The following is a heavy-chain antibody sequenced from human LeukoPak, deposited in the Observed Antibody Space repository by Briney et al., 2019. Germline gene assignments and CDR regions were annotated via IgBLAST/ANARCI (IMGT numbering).Heavy chain of an antibody. CDR2: INPNSGGT. V-gene: IGHV1-2*06. D-gene: IGHD6-13*01. CDR1: GYTFTGYY. CDR3: ARDRKLAEAGRGVDSGY. Sequence: GASVKVSCKASGYTFTGYYMHWVRQAPGQGLEWMERINPNSGGTNYAQKFQGRVTMTRDTSISTAYMELSRLRSDDTAVYYCARDRKLAEAGRGVDSGYWGKGTLVTVPS. J-gene: IGHJ4*02.